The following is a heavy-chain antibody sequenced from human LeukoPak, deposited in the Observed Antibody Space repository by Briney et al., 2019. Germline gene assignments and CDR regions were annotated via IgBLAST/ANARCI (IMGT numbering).Heavy chain of an antibody. J-gene: IGHJ4*02. D-gene: IGHD3-16*01. V-gene: IGHV4-59*01. CDR1: GGSISSYS. CDR2: IYYTGSI. CDR3: ARAGAGNEYVGLFDY. Sequence: SETLSLTCTVSGGSISSYSWSWIRQPPGRGLEWIGYIYYTGSINYNPSLKSRVTMSVDTSKNQFSLELRSVTASDTAVYYCARAGAGNEYVGLFDYWGQGTLVTVSS.